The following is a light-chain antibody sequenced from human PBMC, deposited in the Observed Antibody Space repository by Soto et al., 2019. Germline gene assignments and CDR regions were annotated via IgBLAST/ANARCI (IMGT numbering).Light chain of an antibody. V-gene: IGKV3D-20*02. CDR3: QQRNVWPPIT. Sequence: EIVLTHSPGTLSLSPGEIAALSFRAIQSVSSSYLAWYQQKAGQAPRLLIYGSSSRATGIPDRFSGSGSGTDFTLTISRLEPEDFAVYYCQQRNVWPPITFGQGTRLEIK. CDR2: GSS. CDR1: QSVSSSY. J-gene: IGKJ5*01.